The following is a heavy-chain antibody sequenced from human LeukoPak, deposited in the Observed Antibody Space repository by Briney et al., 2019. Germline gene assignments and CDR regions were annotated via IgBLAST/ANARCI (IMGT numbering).Heavy chain of an antibody. CDR1: GFAFSSYW. D-gene: IGHD2-8*01. CDR3: ARELRDYWYFDL. Sequence: PGGSLRLSRSASGFAFSSYWMHWVRQVPGKGLVWVSRINIDGSIITYADSVKGRFTISRDNAKDTLYVKMNSLRAEDTAVYYCARELRDYWYFDLWGRGTLVTVSS. V-gene: IGHV3-74*01. CDR2: INIDGSII. J-gene: IGHJ2*01.